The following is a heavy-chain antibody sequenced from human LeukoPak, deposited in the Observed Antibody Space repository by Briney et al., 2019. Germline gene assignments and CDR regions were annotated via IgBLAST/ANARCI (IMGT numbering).Heavy chain of an antibody. D-gene: IGHD1-26*01. V-gene: IGHV1-69*13. J-gene: IGHJ4*02. Sequence: SVKVSCKASGGTFSSYAISWVRQAPGQGLKWMGGIIPIFGTANYAQKFQGRVTITADESTSTAYMELSSLRSEDTAVYYCARDSGSYHYFDYWGQGTLVTVSS. CDR1: GGTFSSYA. CDR2: IIPIFGTA. CDR3: ARDSGSYHYFDY.